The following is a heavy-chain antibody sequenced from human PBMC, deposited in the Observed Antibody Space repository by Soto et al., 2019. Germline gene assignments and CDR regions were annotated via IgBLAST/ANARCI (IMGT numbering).Heavy chain of an antibody. J-gene: IGHJ5*02. CDR3: ASHRCSGGSCRQRNWFDP. D-gene: IGHD2-15*01. CDR1: GGSISNSDYY. Sequence: PSETLSLTCTVSGGSISNSDYYWGWIRQPPGKGLEWIGSMSYNGRTYYNPPLKSRVTMSVDTSNNQFSLTVNSVTAADTAVYFCASHRCSGGSCRQRNWFDPWGRGAPGTVSS. V-gene: IGHV4-39*01. CDR2: MSYNGRT.